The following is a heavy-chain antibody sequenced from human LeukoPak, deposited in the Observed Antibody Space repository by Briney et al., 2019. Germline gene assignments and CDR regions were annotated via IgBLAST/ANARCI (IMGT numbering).Heavy chain of an antibody. CDR1: GYTFPSYF. Sequence: ASVKVSCKASGYTFPSYFMHWVRQAPGQGLEWMGIINPTGGSTTYAQKFQGRVTMTRDTSTSTVYMELSSLRSDDTAVYYCARTAARLFAYGAQGTLVPFS. V-gene: IGHV1-46*01. D-gene: IGHD6-6*01. CDR2: INPTGGST. J-gene: IGHJ4*02. CDR3: ARTAARLFAY.